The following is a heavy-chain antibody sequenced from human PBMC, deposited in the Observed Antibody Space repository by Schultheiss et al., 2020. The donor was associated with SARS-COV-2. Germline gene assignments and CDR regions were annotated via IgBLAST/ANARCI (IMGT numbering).Heavy chain of an antibody. CDR3: ARSGDSSSWTIYGMDV. J-gene: IGHJ6*02. V-gene: IGHV3-30*19. Sequence: GESLKISCAASGFTFSSYGMHWVRQAPGKGLEWVAVISYDGSNKYYADSVKGRFTISRDNSKNTLYLQMNSLRAEDTAVYYCARSGDSSSWTIYGMDVWGQGTTVTVSS. CDR1: GFTFSSYG. D-gene: IGHD6-13*01. CDR2: ISYDGSNK.